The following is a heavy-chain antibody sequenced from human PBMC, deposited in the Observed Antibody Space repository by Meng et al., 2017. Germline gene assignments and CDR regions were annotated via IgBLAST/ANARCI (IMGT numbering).Heavy chain of an antibody. J-gene: IGHJ4*02. CDR1: GFTFSSYG. V-gene: IGHV3-33*01. CDR2: IWYDGSNK. Sequence: QVSLVESGGGVVQPGRALSLSCAASGFTFSSYGMHWVRQAPGKGLEWVGVIWYDGSNKYYADSVKGRFTISRDNSKNTLYLQMNSLRAEDTAVYYCATHCTNGVCYSYWGQGTLVTVSS. D-gene: IGHD2-8*01. CDR3: ATHCTNGVCYSY.